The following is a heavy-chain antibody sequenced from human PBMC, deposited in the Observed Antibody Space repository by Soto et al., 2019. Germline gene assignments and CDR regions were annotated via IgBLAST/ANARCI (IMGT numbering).Heavy chain of an antibody. J-gene: IGHJ4*02. D-gene: IGHD3-22*01. CDR3: ARLRDYDSSGYYYGHDY. V-gene: IGHV4-59*01. CDR2: IYYSGST. Sequence: SETLSLTCTVSGGSISSYYLSWIRQPPGKGLEWIGYIYYSGSTNYNPSLKSRVTISVDTSKNQFSLKLSSVTAADTAVYYCARLRDYDSSGYYYGHDYWGQGTLVTVSS. CDR1: GGSISSYY.